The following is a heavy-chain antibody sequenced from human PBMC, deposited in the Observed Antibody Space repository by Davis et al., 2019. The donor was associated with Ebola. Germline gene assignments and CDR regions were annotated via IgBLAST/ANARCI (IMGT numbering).Heavy chain of an antibody. CDR3: AKGGGSYGNWYFDL. CDR2: INSDGSST. Sequence: GESLKISCAASGFTFSSYAMSWVRQAPGKGLVWVSRINSDGSSTSYADSVKGRFTISRDNSKNTLYLQMNSLRAEDTAVYYCAKGGGSYGNWYFDLWGRGTLVTVSS. D-gene: IGHD1-26*01. J-gene: IGHJ2*01. CDR1: GFTFSSYA. V-gene: IGHV3-23*01.